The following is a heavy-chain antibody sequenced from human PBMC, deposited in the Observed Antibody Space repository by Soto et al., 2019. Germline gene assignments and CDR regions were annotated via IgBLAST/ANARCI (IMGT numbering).Heavy chain of an antibody. CDR2: LDAGDTT. V-gene: IGHV3-23*01. Sequence: EVQLLESGGNLVQPGGSLRLSCAASGFTFSRHDMSWVRQAPGEGLEWVSTLDAGDTTYYADSVKGRFTISRDNARNTLSLQMNSLRVEDMAVYYCAKDPGADRGHRGYCSDHWGQGTLVTVSS. D-gene: IGHD3-10*01. J-gene: IGHJ4*02. CDR3: AKDPGADRGHRGYCSDH. CDR1: GFTFSRHD.